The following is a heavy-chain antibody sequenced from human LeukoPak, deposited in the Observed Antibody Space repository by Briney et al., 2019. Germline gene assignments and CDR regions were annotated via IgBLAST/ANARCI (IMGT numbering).Heavy chain of an antibody. D-gene: IGHD6-13*01. CDR2: ITVYNGNA. CDR1: GYTFSSYG. CDR3: ARDRGYEQQRWFDL. J-gene: IGHJ5*01. Sequence: ASVKVSCKASGYTFSSYGISWVRQAPGQGLEWLGWITVYNGNARYAHKYEDRVTMTADTSTSTAYLDLRSLRSDDTVVYYCARDRGYEQQRWFDLWGQGTLVTVSS. V-gene: IGHV1-18*01.